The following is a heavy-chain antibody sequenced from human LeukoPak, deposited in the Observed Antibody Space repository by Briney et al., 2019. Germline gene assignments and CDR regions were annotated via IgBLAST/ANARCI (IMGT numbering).Heavy chain of an antibody. Sequence: GRSLRLSCAASGFTFSSYGMHWVRQAPGKGLEWVAVIWYDGSNKYYADSVKGRFTISRDNSKNTLYLQMNSLRAEDTAVYYCAGDPKKVPAARFDYWGQGTLVTVSS. CDR3: AGDPKKVPAARFDY. CDR2: IWYDGSNK. D-gene: IGHD2-2*01. V-gene: IGHV3-33*01. J-gene: IGHJ4*02. CDR1: GFTFSSYG.